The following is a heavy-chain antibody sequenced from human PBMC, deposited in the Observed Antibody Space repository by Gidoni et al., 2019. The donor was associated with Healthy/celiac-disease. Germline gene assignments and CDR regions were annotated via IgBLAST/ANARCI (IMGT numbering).Heavy chain of an antibody. V-gene: IGHV4-4*07. CDR3: ARVGPGLGAIYGWFDP. CDR2: IYTSGST. CDR1: GGPIRSYS. Sequence: QVQLPESGQGLVKPPENLSLTGYVPGGPIRSYSWSRTRQPAGEGLEWIGRIYTSGSTNYNPSHKGRVTMSLDTSKNKFSLKLSSVTAADTAVYYCARVGPGLGAIYGWFDPWGQGTLVTVSS. D-gene: IGHD3-16*01. J-gene: IGHJ5*02.